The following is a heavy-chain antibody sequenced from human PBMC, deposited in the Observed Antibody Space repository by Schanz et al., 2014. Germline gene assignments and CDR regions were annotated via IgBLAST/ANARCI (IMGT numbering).Heavy chain of an antibody. CDR2: ISSSSSYI. J-gene: IGHJ4*02. D-gene: IGHD3-9*01. V-gene: IGHV3-21*04. Sequence: EVQLLESGGGLVQPGGSLRLSCAASGFTFSIYGMSWVRQAPGKGLEWVSFISSSSSYISYADSVKGRFTISRDNAKNSLYLQMNSLRAEDTAVYYCAYYDVLTGFDYWGQGTQVTVSS. CDR3: AYYDVLTGFDY. CDR1: GFTFSIYG.